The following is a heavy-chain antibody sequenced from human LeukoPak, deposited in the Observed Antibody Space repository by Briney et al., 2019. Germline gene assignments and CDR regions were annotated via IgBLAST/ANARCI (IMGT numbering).Heavy chain of an antibody. J-gene: IGHJ4*02. CDR1: GGSLNSSSYY. Sequence: PSETLSLTCTLSGGSLNSSSYYWGWIRQPPGKGLEWIGSIYYSGRTYYNPSLRSRATIFVDTSKNQFSLKLNSVTAADTAVYYCARSQATAMVSDYWGQGTLVTVSS. D-gene: IGHD2-2*01. V-gene: IGHV4-39*01. CDR3: ARSQATAMVSDY. CDR2: IYYSGRT.